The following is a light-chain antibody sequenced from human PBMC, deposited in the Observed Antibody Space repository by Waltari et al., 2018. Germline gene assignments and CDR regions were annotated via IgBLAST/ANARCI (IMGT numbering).Light chain of an antibody. CDR2: DAS. Sequence: ETVLTQSPATLSLSPGERETLSCRASQNIGTYLTWFQQRPGQAPRLLIHDASNRATGIPARFSGSGSGTDFTLTISSLEPEDFAVYYCQQRSYWPRTFGQGTKVEIK. CDR1: QNIGTY. V-gene: IGKV3-11*01. CDR3: QQRSYWPRT. J-gene: IGKJ1*01.